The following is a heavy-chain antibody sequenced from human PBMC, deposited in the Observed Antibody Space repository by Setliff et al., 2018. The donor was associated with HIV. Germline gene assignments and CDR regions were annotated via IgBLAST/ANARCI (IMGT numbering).Heavy chain of an antibody. CDR2: IYYNGIT. J-gene: IGHJ4*02. CDR3: ASGTYYKVDK. CDR1: RGSISSGGYY. V-gene: IGHV4-31*03. D-gene: IGHD3-10*01. Sequence: PSETLSLTCTVSRGSISSGGYYWSWIRQHPERGLEWIGYIYYNGITYYNPSLKSRVTISVDTSKNQFSLKLRSVTAADTAVYYCASGTYYKVDKWGQGTLVTVSS.